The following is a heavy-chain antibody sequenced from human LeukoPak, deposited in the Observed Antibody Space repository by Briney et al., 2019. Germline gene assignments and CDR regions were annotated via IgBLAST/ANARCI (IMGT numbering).Heavy chain of an antibody. J-gene: IGHJ4*02. V-gene: IGHV3-33*08. CDR3: AREHDSSGYQDY. Sequence: PGRSLRLSCAASGFTFSSYAMHWVRQAPGKGLEWVAVIWYDGSNKYYADSVKGRFTISRDNSKNTLYLQMNSLRAEDTAVYYCAREHDSSGYQDYWGQGTLVTVSS. CDR1: GFTFSSYA. D-gene: IGHD3-22*01. CDR2: IWYDGSNK.